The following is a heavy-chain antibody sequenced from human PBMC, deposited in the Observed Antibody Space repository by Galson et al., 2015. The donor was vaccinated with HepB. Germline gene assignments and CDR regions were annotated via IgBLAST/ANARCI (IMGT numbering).Heavy chain of an antibody. CDR2: ISSSSSYI. Sequence: SLRLSCAASGFTFSSYSMNWVRQAPGKGLEWVSSISSSSSYIYYADSVKGRFTISRDNAKNSLYLQMNSLRAEDTAVYYCARDQRHLVVVPAATSPPAYSDYYYMDVWGKGTTVTVSS. D-gene: IGHD2-2*01. CDR1: GFTFSSYS. V-gene: IGHV3-21*01. J-gene: IGHJ6*03. CDR3: ARDQRHLVVVPAATSPPAYSDYYYMDV.